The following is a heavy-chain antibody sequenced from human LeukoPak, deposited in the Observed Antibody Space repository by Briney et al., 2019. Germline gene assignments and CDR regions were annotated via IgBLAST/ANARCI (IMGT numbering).Heavy chain of an antibody. CDR2: INQDDTRN. Sequence: GGSLRLSCTASGFNFSTSWMTWVRQAPGTGLEWVAHINQDDTRNNYVDSVKGRFIVSRDNAKNSLFLQMNSLRAEDTALYYCARDPFHGSLDIWGQGITVTVSS. D-gene: IGHD2-15*01. J-gene: IGHJ3*02. CDR3: ARDPFHGSLDI. CDR1: GFNFSTSW. V-gene: IGHV3-7*01.